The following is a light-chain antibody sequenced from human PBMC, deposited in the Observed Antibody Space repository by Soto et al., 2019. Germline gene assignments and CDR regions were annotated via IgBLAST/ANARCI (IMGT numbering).Light chain of an antibody. CDR2: EVS. Sequence: QYVLTQPASVSGSPGQSITISCTGTSNDVGGYNYVSWYQQHPGKAPKLMIYEVSNWPSGVSGRFSGSKSGNTASLTISGLQAEDEADYYCSSYTSSSTYVFGTGTKVTVL. CDR1: SNDVGGYNY. V-gene: IGLV2-14*01. J-gene: IGLJ1*01. CDR3: SSYTSSSTYV.